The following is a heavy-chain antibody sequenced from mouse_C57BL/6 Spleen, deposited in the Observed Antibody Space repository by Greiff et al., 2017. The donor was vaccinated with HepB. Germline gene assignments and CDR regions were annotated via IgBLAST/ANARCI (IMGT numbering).Heavy chain of an antibody. V-gene: IGHV1-42*01. Sequence: VQLKESGPELVKPGASVKISCKASGYSFTGYYMNWVKQSPEKSLEWIGEINPSTGGTTYNQKFKAKATLTVDKSSSTAYMQLKSLTSEDSAVYYCARLYDYDVYYAMDYWGQGTSVTVSS. CDR1: GYSFTGYY. D-gene: IGHD2-4*01. CDR3: ARLYDYDVYYAMDY. J-gene: IGHJ4*01. CDR2: INPSTGGT.